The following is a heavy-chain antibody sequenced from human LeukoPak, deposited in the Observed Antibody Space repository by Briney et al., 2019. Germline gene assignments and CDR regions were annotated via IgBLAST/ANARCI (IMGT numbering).Heavy chain of an antibody. D-gene: IGHD3-10*01. CDR3: AKPYNPGSGSYDY. CDR2: ISSSGGII. V-gene: IGHV3-23*01. J-gene: IGHJ4*02. Sequence: GGSLRLSCAASGFTFSSYDMSWVRQAPGKGLEWVSVISSSGGIIYYADSVRGRFTISRDNSKNTLYLQMNSLRAEDTAVYYCAKPYNPGSGSYDYCGQGTLVTVSS. CDR1: GFTFSSYD.